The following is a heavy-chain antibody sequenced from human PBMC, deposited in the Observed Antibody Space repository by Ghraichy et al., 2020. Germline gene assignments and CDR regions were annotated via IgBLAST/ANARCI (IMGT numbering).Heavy chain of an antibody. CDR3: ARSLRYSGYPFDY. CDR1: GGSISRYY. Sequence: SQTLSLTCTVSGGSISRYYWSWIRQPAGKGLEWIGRIYSSGTTDYNPYLKSRVTMSLDTSKNQFSLKLTSVTAADTAVYYCARSLRYSGYPFDYWGQGTLVTVSS. J-gene: IGHJ4*02. V-gene: IGHV4-4*07. CDR2: IYSSGTT. D-gene: IGHD5-12*01.